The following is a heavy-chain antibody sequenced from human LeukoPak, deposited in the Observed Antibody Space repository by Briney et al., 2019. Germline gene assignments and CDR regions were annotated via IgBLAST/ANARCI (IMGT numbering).Heavy chain of an antibody. V-gene: IGHV3-66*01. CDR3: AREISRFGI. D-gene: IGHD3-16*01. CDR2: IYTGGTT. Sequence: GGSLRLSCAASGFTVSSSNYMNWVRQAPGKGLEWASGIYTGGTTYYTDSVKGRFTISRDNPNNTLYLQMHSLRAEDTAVYYCAREISRFGIWGQGTLVTVSS. J-gene: IGHJ4*02. CDR1: GFTVSSSNY.